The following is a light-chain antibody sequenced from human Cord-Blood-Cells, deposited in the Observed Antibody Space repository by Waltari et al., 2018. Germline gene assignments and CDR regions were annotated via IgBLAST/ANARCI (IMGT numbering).Light chain of an antibody. CDR3: QKDNSAPRT. Sequence: DIQMTQSPSSLSASVGARVTITCRASQGISNYLAWYQQKPGKVPKLLIYAASTLQSGVPSRFSVSVSGTDFTLTISSLQPEDVATYYCQKDNSAPRTFGQGTKVEIK. V-gene: IGKV1-27*01. CDR2: AAS. CDR1: QGISNY. J-gene: IGKJ1*01.